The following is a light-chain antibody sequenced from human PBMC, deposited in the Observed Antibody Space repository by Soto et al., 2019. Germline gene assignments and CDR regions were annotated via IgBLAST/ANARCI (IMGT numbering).Light chain of an antibody. CDR3: SSFAGNNNLV. CDR2: EVS. V-gene: IGLV2-8*01. CDR1: SSDVGGYNY. Sequence: QSVLTQPPSASGSPGQSVTISCTGPSSDVGGYNYVSWYQQHPGKAPKLMISEVSKRPSGVPDRFSGSKSGNTASLPVSGLQAEDEADYYCSSFAGNNNLVFGGGTKLTVL. J-gene: IGLJ2*01.